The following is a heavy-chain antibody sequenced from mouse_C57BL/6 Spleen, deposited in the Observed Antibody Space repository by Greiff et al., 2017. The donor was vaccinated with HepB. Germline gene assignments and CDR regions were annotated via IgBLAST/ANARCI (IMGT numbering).Heavy chain of an antibody. J-gene: IGHJ4*01. CDR1: GFTFSSYA. CDR2: ISDGGSYT. D-gene: IGHD1-1*01. CDR3: ARRIHYYGSSYCYAMDY. V-gene: IGHV5-4*01. Sequence: EVQLVESGGGLVKPGGSLKLSCAASGFTFSSYAMSWVRQTPEKRLEWVATISDGGSYTYYPDNVKGRFTISRDNAKNNLYLQMSHLKSEDTAMYYCARRIHYYGSSYCYAMDYWGQGTSVTVSS.